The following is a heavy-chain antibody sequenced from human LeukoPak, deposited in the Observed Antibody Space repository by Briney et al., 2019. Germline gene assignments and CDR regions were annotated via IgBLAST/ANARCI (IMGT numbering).Heavy chain of an antibody. V-gene: IGHV3-23*01. CDR1: GFTFSSYA. Sequence: GGSLRLSCAASGFTFSSYAMSWVRQAPRKGLEWVSAISGSGGSTYYADSVKGRFTISRDNSKNTLYLQMNSLRAEDTAVYYCAKAAYRDGYNRGFSSDYWGQGTLVTVSS. D-gene: IGHD5-24*01. J-gene: IGHJ4*02. CDR3: AKAAYRDGYNRGFSSDY. CDR2: ISGSGGST.